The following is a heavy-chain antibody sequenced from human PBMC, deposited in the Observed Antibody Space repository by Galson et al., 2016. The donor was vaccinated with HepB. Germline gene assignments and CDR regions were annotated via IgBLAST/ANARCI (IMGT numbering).Heavy chain of an antibody. CDR1: GDSVSSNSVA. V-gene: IGHV6-1*01. J-gene: IGHJ4*02. D-gene: IGHD5-18*01. CDR2: TYYRSKWYN. CDR3: ARDRNFKLTWIQLRKRGTGDGFDY. Sequence: CAISGDSVSSNSVARNWIRQSPSRGLEWLGRTYYRSKWYNDYAVSVKSRITINPDTSKNQFSLQLNSVTPEDTALYYCARDRNFKLTWIQLRKRGTGDGFDYWGQGTLVTVSS.